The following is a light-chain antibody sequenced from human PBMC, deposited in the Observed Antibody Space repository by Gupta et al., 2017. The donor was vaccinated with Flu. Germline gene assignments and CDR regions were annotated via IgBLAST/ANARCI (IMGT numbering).Light chain of an antibody. CDR1: QSVSSN. CDR2: GAS. CDR3: HQYNNWPPWT. J-gene: IGKJ1*01. Sequence: VMTQSPATLSVSPGERATLSCRASQSVSSNLAWYQQKPGQAPRLLIDGASTRATGIPARFSGSGSGTECTLTISSLQSEDFAVYYWHQYNNWPPWTFGQGTKVEIK. V-gene: IGKV3-15*01.